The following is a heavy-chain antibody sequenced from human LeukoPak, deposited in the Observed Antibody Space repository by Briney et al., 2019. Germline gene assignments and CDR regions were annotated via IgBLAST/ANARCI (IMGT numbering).Heavy chain of an antibody. V-gene: IGHV3-48*03. D-gene: IGHD6-13*01. CDR3: ARECSSSRHSGGYAFDI. J-gene: IGHJ3*02. CDR1: GFTFSSYE. Sequence: PGGSLRLSCAASGFTFSSYEMNWVRQAPGKGLEWVSYISSSGSTIYYADSVKGRFTISRDNAKNSLYLQMNSLRAEDTAVYYCARECSSSRHSGGYAFDIWGQGTMVTVSS. CDR2: ISSSGSTI.